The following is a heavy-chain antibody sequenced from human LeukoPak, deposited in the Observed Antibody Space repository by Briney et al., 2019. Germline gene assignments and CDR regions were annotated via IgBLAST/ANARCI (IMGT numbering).Heavy chain of an antibody. V-gene: IGHV4-38-2*02. CDR1: GYSISSGYY. Sequence: PSETLSLTCAVSGYSISSGYYWGWIRQPPGKGLEWIGSIYHSGSTYYNPSLKSRVTISVGTSKNQFSLKLSSVTAADTAVYYCARDRIDSWITRSFYYYYGMDVWGKGTTVTVSS. J-gene: IGHJ6*04. CDR3: ARDRIDSWITRSFYYYYGMDV. CDR2: IYHSGST. D-gene: IGHD1-26*01.